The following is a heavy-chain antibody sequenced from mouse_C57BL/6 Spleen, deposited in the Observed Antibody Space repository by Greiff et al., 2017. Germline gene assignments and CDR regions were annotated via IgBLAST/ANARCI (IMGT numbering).Heavy chain of an antibody. Sequence: VQLQQPGAELVRPGSSVKLSCKASGYTFTSYWMHWVKQRPIQGLEWIGNIDPSDSETHYNQKFKDKATLTVDKSSSTAYMQLSSLTSEDSAVYYCARWGDYGGYFDYWGQGTTLTVSS. J-gene: IGHJ2*01. D-gene: IGHD2-4*01. CDR2: IDPSDSET. CDR1: GYTFTSYW. CDR3: ARWGDYGGYFDY. V-gene: IGHV1-52*01.